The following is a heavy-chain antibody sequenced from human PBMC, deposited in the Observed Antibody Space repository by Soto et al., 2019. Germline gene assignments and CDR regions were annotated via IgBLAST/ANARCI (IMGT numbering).Heavy chain of an antibody. D-gene: IGHD6-13*01. Sequence: EMQLLESGGGLVQAGGSLRLSCAASGFTVSSYALNWVRQAPGKGLEWVSGISASTYYADSVKGRFTISRDTSKNTLYLQMNSLRAEDTAIYFCAIRMYSTMWYYLDYWGQGTLVTVSS. CDR1: GFTVSSYA. V-gene: IGHV3-23*01. CDR2: ISAST. CDR3: AIRMYSTMWYYLDY. J-gene: IGHJ4*02.